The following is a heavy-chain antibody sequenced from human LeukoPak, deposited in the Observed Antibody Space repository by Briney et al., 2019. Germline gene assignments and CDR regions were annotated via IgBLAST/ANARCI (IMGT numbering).Heavy chain of an antibody. V-gene: IGHV4-61*08. CDR3: ARDLSGSPSFGS. CDR2: IYYSGST. D-gene: IGHD1-14*01. J-gene: IGHJ4*02. CDR1: GGSVNSGDYY. Sequence: PSETLSLTCTVSGGSVNSGDYYWSWIRQPPGKGLEWIGYIYYSGSTKYNPSLKSRVTISIDTSKNQFSLKLSSVTAADTAVYYCARDLSGSPSFGSWGQGTLVTVSS.